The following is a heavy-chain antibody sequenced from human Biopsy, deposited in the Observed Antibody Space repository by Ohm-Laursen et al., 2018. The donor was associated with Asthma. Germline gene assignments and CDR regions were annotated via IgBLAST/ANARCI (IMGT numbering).Heavy chain of an antibody. CDR1: GFTLSSYV. V-gene: IGHV3-30*03. Sequence: SLRLSCAASGFTLSSYVMHWARQAPGKGLDWVALISFDPLNKQYADWVRGRFTVSRDSSKNTLYLRMNSPRADDTAVYYCARVPVAAAGPYYYGMDVWGQGTTVTVSS. J-gene: IGHJ6*02. CDR3: ARVPVAAAGPYYYGMDV. D-gene: IGHD6-13*01. CDR2: ISFDPLNK.